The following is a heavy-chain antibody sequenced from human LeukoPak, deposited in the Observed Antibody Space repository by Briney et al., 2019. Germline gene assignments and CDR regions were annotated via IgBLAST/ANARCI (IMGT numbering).Heavy chain of an antibody. V-gene: IGHV4-59*08. CDR3: ASGFGMARGKYYFDY. CDR1: GGSISSYY. D-gene: IGHD3-10*01. J-gene: IGHJ4*02. CDR2: IYYSGST. Sequence: SETLSLTCTVSGGSISSYYWSWIRQPPGKGLEWIGYIYYSGSTNYNPSLKSRVTISVDTSKNQFSLKLSSVTAADTAVYYCASGFGMARGKYYFDYWGQGTLATVSS.